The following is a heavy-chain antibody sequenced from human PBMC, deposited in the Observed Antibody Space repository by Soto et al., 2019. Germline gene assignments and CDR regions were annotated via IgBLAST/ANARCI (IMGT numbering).Heavy chain of an antibody. CDR3: AREGILGLCDAYDL. CDR2: ISTHNGNT. J-gene: IGHJ3*01. CDR1: VFTSSG. Sequence: QDQLVQSGAEVKKPGASVKVSCKASVFTSSGISWVRQAPGQRLEWMGWISTHNGNTIYAQKFQGRVIMTMDTSTTTVYMELRSMRPDDTAVYLCAREGILGLCDAYDLWGQETMVTVSS. D-gene: IGHD3-10*01. V-gene: IGHV1-18*04.